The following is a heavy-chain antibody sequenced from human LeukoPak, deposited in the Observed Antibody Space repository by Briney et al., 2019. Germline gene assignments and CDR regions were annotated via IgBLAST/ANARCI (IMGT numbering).Heavy chain of an antibody. D-gene: IGHD2-15*01. Sequence: GGSLRLSCAASGFTFDDYGMSWVRQAPGKGLEWVSGINWNGGSTGYADSVKGRFTISRDNAKNSLYLQMNSLRAEDTALYYCARDLGYCSGGSCYSGLYNWFDPWGQGTLVTVSS. CDR3: ARDLGYCSGGSCYSGLYNWFDP. CDR2: INWNGGST. J-gene: IGHJ5*02. V-gene: IGHV3-20*04. CDR1: GFTFDDYG.